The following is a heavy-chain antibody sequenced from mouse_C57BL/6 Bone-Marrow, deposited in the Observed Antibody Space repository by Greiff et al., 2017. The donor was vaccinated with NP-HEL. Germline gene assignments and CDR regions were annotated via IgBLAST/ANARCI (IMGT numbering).Heavy chain of an antibody. CDR3: AGSASRYFDD. J-gene: IGHJ2*01. V-gene: IGHV1-81*01. CDR2: IYPRSGNT. CDR1: GYTFTSYG. Sequence: VKLLESGAELARPGASVKLSCKASGYTFTSYGISWVKQSTGQGLEWIGEIYPRSGNTYYNEKFKGKFTLTADKSSSTAYMELRSLTSEDSAVYFCAGSASRYFDDWGQGTTLTVSS.